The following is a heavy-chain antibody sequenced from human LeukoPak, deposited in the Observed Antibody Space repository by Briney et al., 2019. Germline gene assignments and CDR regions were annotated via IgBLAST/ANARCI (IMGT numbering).Heavy chain of an antibody. CDR1: GYTFTSYG. V-gene: IGHV1-18*01. CDR3: ARAGGSGSYYRNWFDP. Sequence: ASVKVSCKASGYTFTSYGISWVRQAPGQGLEWMGWISAYNGNTNYAQKLQGRVTMTTDTSTSTAYMELRSLRPDDTAVYYCARAGGSGSYYRNWFDPWGQGTLVTVSS. J-gene: IGHJ5*02. CDR2: ISAYNGNT. D-gene: IGHD3-10*01.